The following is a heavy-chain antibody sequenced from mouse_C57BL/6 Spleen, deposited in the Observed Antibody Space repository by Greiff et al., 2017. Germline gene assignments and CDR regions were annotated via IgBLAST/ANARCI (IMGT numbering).Heavy chain of an antibody. CDR1: GYTFTSYG. CDR2: IYPRSGNT. CDR3: ARRIYAEVYYFDY. Sequence: VQLQQSGAELARPGASVKLSCKASGYTFTSYGISWVKQRTGQGLEWIGEIYPRSGNTYYNEKFKGKATLTADKSSSTADMELRSLTSEDSAVYFWARRIYAEVYYFDYWGRGTTLTVSS. D-gene: IGHD2-3*01. V-gene: IGHV1-81*01. J-gene: IGHJ2*01.